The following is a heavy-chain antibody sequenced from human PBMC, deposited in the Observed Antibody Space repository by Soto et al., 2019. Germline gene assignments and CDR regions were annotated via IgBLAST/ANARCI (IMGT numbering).Heavy chain of an antibody. J-gene: IGHJ6*02. V-gene: IGHV4-59*01. D-gene: IGHD3-22*01. CDR3: ARVPYYYNSTGYYYYGMDV. CDR2: IYHSGTT. CDR1: GDSISRYY. Sequence: PSETLSLTCTVSGDSISRYYWSWIRQPPGKGLEWIGYIYHSGTTNYNPSLKSRVTISVDTSKNQFSVKLSSVTAADTAVYYCARVPYYYNSTGYYYYGMDVWGQGTTVPVSS.